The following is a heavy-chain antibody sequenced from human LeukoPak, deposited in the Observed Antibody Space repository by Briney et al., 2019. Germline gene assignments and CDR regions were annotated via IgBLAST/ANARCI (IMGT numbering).Heavy chain of an antibody. CDR1: GYTLTGYC. D-gene: IGHD3-3*01. Sequence: ASVKLSCKASGYTLTGYCMHWVRQAPGQGLEWMGSINPDGGGTNYAQKFQGRVTMTRDTSISTAYMELSRLRSDDTAVYYCARSHGGITIRNWFDPWGQGTLVTVSS. CDR3: ARSHGGITIRNWFDP. V-gene: IGHV1-2*02. J-gene: IGHJ5*02. CDR2: INPDGGGT.